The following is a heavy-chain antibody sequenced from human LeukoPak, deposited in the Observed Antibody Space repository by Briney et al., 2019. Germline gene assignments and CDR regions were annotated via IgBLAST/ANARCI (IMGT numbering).Heavy chain of an antibody. CDR3: AREGMVAALYYDFWSGYPY. J-gene: IGHJ4*02. D-gene: IGHD3-3*01. Sequence: SVKVSCKASGGTFSSYAISWVRQAPGRGLEWMGGIIPIFGTANYAQKFQGRVTITADESTSTAYMELSSLRSEDTAVYYCAREGMVAALYYDFWSGYPYWGQGTLVTVSS. CDR2: IIPIFGTA. V-gene: IGHV1-69*13. CDR1: GGTFSSYA.